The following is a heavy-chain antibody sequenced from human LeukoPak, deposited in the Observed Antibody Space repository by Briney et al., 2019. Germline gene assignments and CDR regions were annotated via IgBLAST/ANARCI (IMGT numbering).Heavy chain of an antibody. Sequence: SETLSLTCAVYGGSFSGYYWSWIRQPPGKGLEWIGEINHSGSTNYNPSLKSRVTISGDTSKNQFSLKLSSVTAADTAVYYCARGTSVAMMLWGQGTLVTVSS. CDR1: GGSFSGYY. J-gene: IGHJ4*02. CDR3: ARGTSVAMML. V-gene: IGHV4-34*01. D-gene: IGHD4/OR15-4a*01. CDR2: INHSGST.